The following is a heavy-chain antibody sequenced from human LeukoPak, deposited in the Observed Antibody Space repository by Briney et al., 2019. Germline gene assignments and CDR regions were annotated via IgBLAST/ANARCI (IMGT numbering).Heavy chain of an antibody. V-gene: IGHV3-7*04. CDR1: GFTFNIFW. D-gene: IGHD7-27*01. CDR3: ARALGNSTGDY. Sequence: PGGSLRLSCAASGFTFNIFWMSWVRQAPGKGPEWAANIKHDGSEEYYGDSVRGRFTISRDNAKNSLILQMNSLRGEDTAVYYCARALGNSTGDYWGQGTLVTVSS. CDR2: IKHDGSEE. J-gene: IGHJ4*02.